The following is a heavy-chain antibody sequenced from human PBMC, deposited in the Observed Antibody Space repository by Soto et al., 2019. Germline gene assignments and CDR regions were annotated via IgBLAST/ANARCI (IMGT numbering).Heavy chain of an antibody. J-gene: IGHJ4*02. CDR2: ISGSGNVP. V-gene: IGHV3-23*01. CDR1: GFTFSSYS. D-gene: IGHD2-21*01. Sequence: GGSLRLSCAASGFTFSSYSMSWVRQAPGKGLEWVSVISGSGNVPYYADSVKGRFTISRDNSKNTLYLQMNRLRAEDTAVYYCAREPPYCGAECRSLSDYWGQGTLVTVSS. CDR3: AREPPYCGAECRSLSDY.